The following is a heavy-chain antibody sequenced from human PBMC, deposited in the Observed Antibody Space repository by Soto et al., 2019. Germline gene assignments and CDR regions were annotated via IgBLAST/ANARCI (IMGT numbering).Heavy chain of an antibody. D-gene: IGHD3-10*01. V-gene: IGHV3-30*03. CDR3: VSVRGYGHASVPYS. Sequence: QAQLVESGGGVVQPGRSLRLSCAASGFTFSSYGMHWVRQAPGTGLEWVAVISYDGGLQHYADSVKGRFTISRDNSKNMVLLQMNSLSAEDTPVYYCVSVRGYGHASVPYSWGQGTLVSVSS. J-gene: IGHJ4*02. CDR2: ISYDGGLQ. CDR1: GFTFSSYG.